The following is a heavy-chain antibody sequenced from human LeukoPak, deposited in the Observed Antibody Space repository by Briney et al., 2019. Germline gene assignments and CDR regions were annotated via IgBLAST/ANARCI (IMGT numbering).Heavy chain of an antibody. D-gene: IGHD3-16*01. J-gene: IGHJ6*03. CDR1: GFTFSSYA. CDR3: AKLGGKEVYTSHMFV. CDR2: IIDSGDNT. Sequence: GGSLRLSCAASGFTFSSYAMRWVRQAPGKGLEWVSGIIDSGDNTYYANSVKGRFTISRDNSKNTLYMQMNSLRAAGTAVSYRAKLGGKEVYTSHMFVSGEGPTVAVSS. V-gene: IGHV3-23*01.